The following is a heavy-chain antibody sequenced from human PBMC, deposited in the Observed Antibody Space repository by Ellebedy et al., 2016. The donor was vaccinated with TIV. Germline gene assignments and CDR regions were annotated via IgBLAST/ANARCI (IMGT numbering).Heavy chain of an antibody. CDR2: IKQDGRDK. J-gene: IGHJ1*01. CDR1: GSTFSSYW. V-gene: IGHV3-7*01. Sequence: GESLKISCADSGSTFSSYWMTWVRQPPGKGLEWVANIKQDGRDKYYVDSVRGRFTISRDNAKNSLYLQMKSLRVEDTAFYYCTKGNGFENLQSWGQGTLVTGSS. D-gene: IGHD2-8*01. CDR3: TKGNGFENLQS.